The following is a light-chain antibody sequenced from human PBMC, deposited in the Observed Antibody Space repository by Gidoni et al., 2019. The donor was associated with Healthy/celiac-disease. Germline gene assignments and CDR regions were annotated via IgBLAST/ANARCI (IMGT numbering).Light chain of an antibody. Sequence: DLQMTQSPSSLSASVGDRVTIPCRASQSISSYLNWYQQKPGKAPKLLIYAASSLQSGVPSRFSGSGSGTDFTLTISSLQPEDFATYYCQQSYSTPPTFGQGTKVEIK. V-gene: IGKV1-39*01. CDR1: QSISSY. J-gene: IGKJ1*01. CDR2: AAS. CDR3: QQSYSTPPT.